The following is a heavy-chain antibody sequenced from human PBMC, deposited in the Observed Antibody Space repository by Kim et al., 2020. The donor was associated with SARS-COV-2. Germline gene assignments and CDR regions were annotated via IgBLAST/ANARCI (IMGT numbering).Heavy chain of an antibody. D-gene: IGHD3-3*01. CDR1: GFTFSSYE. V-gene: IGHV3-48*03. CDR2: ISSSGSTI. CDR3: ARVAPLRYDFWSGYYNEDY. J-gene: IGHJ4*02. Sequence: GGSLRLSCAASGFTFSSYEMNWVRQAPGKGLEWVSYISSSGSTIYYADSVKGRFTISRDNAKNSLYLQMNSLRAEDTAVYYCARVAPLRYDFWSGYYNEDYWGQGTLVTVSS.